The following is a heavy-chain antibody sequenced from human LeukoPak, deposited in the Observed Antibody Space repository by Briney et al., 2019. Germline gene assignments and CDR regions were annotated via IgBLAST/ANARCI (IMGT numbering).Heavy chain of an antibody. CDR3: AREPRLLWFGELLAPHFHF. CDR1: GYSLSSGYY. CDR2: IYHSGST. J-gene: IGHJ4*02. V-gene: IGHV4-38-2*02. Sequence: SETLSLTCTVSGYSLSSGYYWGWIRQPPGKGLEWIGSIYHSGSTYYNPSLKSRVTISVDTSKNQFSLKLSSVTAADTAVYYCAREPRLLWFGELLAPHFHFWGQGTLVTVSS. D-gene: IGHD3-10*01.